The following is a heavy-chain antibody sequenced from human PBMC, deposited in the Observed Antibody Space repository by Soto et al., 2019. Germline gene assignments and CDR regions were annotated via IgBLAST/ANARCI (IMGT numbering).Heavy chain of an antibody. CDR2: ISGPSIYI. D-gene: IGHD2-8*01. V-gene: IGHV3-21*01. CDR3: ARCFRNGFNV. J-gene: IGHJ6*02. CDR1: GFTFSGYS. Sequence: EVQLVESGGGLVKPGGSLRLSCVASGFTFSGYSINWVRQAPGKGLEWVSYISGPSIYIYYADSVKGRFTISRDNAKSAVYLQMNSLRAEDTAVYYCARCFRNGFNVWGQGTTVIVSS.